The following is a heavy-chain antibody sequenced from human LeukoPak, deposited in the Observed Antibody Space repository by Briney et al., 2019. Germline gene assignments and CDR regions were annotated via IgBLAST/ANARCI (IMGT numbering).Heavy chain of an antibody. J-gene: IGHJ3*02. CDR1: GFTFSSYS. CDR2: ISSSSSYI. V-gene: IGHV3-21*01. CDR3: ARNSGSYYHAFDI. D-gene: IGHD1-26*01. Sequence: PGGSLRLSCAASGFTFSSYSMNWVCQAPGKGLEWVSSISSSSSYIYYADSVKGRFTISRDNAKNSLYLQMNSLRAEDTAVYYCARNSGSYYHAFDIWGQGTMVTVSS.